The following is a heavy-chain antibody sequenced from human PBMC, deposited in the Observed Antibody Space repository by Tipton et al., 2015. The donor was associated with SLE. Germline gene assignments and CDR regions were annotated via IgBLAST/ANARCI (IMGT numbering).Heavy chain of an antibody. V-gene: IGHV3-30*02. CDR1: GFTFSSYG. CDR3: ARGSSSSWLYYYYYGMDV. CDR2: IRYDGSNK. D-gene: IGHD6-13*01. Sequence: SLRLSCAASGFTFSSYGMHWVRQAPGKGLEWVAFIRYDGSNKYYADSVKGRFTISRDNSKNTLYRQMNSLRAEDTAVYYCARGSSSSWLYYYYYGMDVWGQGITVSLL. J-gene: IGHJ6*02.